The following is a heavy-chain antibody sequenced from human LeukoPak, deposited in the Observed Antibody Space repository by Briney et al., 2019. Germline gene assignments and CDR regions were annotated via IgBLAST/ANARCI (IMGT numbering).Heavy chain of an antibody. CDR2: ISAYNGNT. J-gene: IGHJ5*02. V-gene: IGHV1-18*01. D-gene: IGHD3-10*01. CDR1: GYTFTSYG. CDR3: ARRHYYGSGSYPATSWFDP. Sequence: ASVKVSCKASGYTFTSYGISWVRQAPGQGLEWMGWISAYNGNTNYAQKLQGRVTMTTDTSTSTAYMELRGLRSDDTAVYYCARRHYYGSGSYPATSWFDPWGQGTLVTVSS.